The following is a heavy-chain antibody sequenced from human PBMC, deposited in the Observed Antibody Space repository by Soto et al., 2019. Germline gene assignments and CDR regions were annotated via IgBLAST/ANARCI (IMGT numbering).Heavy chain of an antibody. CDR2: INAGNVNT. J-gene: IGHJ2*01. Sequence: QVQLVQSGAEVKKPGASVKVSCKASGYTFTSYAMHWVRQAPGQRLEWMGWINAGNVNTKYSQKFQGRVTITSDTSASTAYMELSSLRSEDTAVYYCARDSSSWIWYFDLWGRGTLVTVSS. D-gene: IGHD6-13*01. CDR3: ARDSSSWIWYFDL. V-gene: IGHV1-3*01. CDR1: GYTFTSYA.